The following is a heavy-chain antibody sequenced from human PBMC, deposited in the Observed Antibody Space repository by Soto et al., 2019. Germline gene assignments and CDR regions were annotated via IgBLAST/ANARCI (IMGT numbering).Heavy chain of an antibody. D-gene: IGHD2-2*01. V-gene: IGHV1-18*01. CDR2: ISAYNGNT. J-gene: IGHJ4*02. CDR3: ARDSDIVVVPAADY. CDR1: GYTFTSYG. Sequence: ASVKVSCKASGYTFTSYGISWVRQAPGQGLEWMGWISAYNGNTNYAQKLQGRVTMTTDTSTSTAYMELRSLRSDDTAVYYCARDSDIVVVPAADYWGQGTLVTVSS.